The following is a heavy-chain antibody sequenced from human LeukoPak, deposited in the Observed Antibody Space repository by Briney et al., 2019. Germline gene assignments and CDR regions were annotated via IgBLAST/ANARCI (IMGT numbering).Heavy chain of an antibody. CDR3: ARDNSPWLARD. CDR2: IYHSGST. Sequence: SETLSLTCAVSGYSISSGYYWGWIRQPPGKGLEWIGSIYHSGSTYYNPSLKSRVTISVDTSKNQFSLKLSSVTAADAAVYYCARDNSPWLARDWGQGNLVTASS. J-gene: IGHJ4*02. D-gene: IGHD6-19*01. V-gene: IGHV4-38-2*02. CDR1: GYSISSGYY.